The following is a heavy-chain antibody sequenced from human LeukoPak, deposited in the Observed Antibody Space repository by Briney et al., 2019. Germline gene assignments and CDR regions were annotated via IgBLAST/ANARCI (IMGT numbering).Heavy chain of an antibody. CDR3: ATYTHWVAGDV. V-gene: IGHV3-7*01. D-gene: IGHD3-16*01. Sequence: PGGSLRLSCAASGFTFSESWMSWVRQAPEKGLEWVANMNEDGSEKDYVDSVKGRFTISRDNARKSLYLQMSSLRAEDTAVYYCATYTHWVAGDVWGQGTTVTVSS. CDR2: MNEDGSEK. CDR1: GFTFSESW. J-gene: IGHJ6*02.